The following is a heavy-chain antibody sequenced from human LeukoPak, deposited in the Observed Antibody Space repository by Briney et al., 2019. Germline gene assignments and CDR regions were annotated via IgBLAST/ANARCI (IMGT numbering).Heavy chain of an antibody. J-gene: IGHJ4*02. CDR1: GFTFRSYW. CDR2: IKQDGSEK. CDR3: ARLSTGVPGNDY. D-gene: IGHD6-19*01. Sequence: GGSLRLSCAASGFTFRSYWMSWVRQAPGKGLEWVANIKQDGSEKYYVDAVKGRFTISRDNAKNSLFLQMNSLTAEDTAVYYCARLSTGVPGNDYWGQGTLVTVSS. V-gene: IGHV3-7*01.